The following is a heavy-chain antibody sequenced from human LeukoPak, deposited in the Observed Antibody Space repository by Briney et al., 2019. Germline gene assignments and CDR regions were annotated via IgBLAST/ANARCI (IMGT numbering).Heavy chain of an antibody. D-gene: IGHD3-22*01. CDR1: GFTFDDYA. J-gene: IGHJ5*02. CDR3: AKGSTYYYDSSGYGPT. CDR2: ISWNSGSI. V-gene: IGHV3-9*01. Sequence: GGSLRLSCAASGFTFDDYAMHWVRQAPGKGLEWVSGISWNSGSIGYADSVKGRFTISRDNAKNFLYLQMNSLRAEDTALYYCAKGSTYYYDSSGYGPTWGQGTLVTVSS.